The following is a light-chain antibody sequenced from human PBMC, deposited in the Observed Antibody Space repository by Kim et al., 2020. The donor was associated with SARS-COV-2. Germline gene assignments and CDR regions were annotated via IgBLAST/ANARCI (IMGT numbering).Light chain of an antibody. CDR1: SSDVGTYNY. CDR2: DVF. Sequence: QSALTQPASVSGSPGQSITISCTGTSSDVGTYNYVSWYQQHPGSAPKLMIYDVFKRPSGASSRFSGSKSGNTASLTISGLQAEDEAVYYSSSYTTSSTWVFGGGTQLTVL. CDR3: SSYTTSSTWV. J-gene: IGLJ3*02. V-gene: IGLV2-14*03.